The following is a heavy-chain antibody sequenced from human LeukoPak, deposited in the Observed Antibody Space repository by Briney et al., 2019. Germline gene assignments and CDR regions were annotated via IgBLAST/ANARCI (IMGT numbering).Heavy chain of an antibody. CDR1: GYTFTGYY. CDR3: ARAYYYDSNGYYPPDY. V-gene: IGHV1-2*02. D-gene: IGHD3-22*01. J-gene: IGHJ4*02. CDR2: INPNSGGT. Sequence: ASVKVSCKASGYTFTGYYMHWVRQAPGQGLEWMGWINPNSGGTNYAQKFQGRVTMTRDTSISTAYMELSRLRSDDTAVYYCARAYYYDSNGYYPPDYWGQGTLVTVSS.